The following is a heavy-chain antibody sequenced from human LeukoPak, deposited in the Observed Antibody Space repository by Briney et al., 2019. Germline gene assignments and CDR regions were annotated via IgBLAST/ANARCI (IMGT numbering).Heavy chain of an antibody. Sequence: SETLSLTCTVSGGSIRNYYCSWIRQPPGKGLEWVGYIYYSGSTSYNPSLKSRVTISVDTSKNQFSLKLSSVTAADSAVYYCARHFTGPGTYTPYFGMDVWGQGTTVTVSS. D-gene: IGHD3-16*01. CDR1: GGSIRNYY. CDR2: IYYSGST. J-gene: IGHJ6*02. CDR3: ARHFTGPGTYTPYFGMDV. V-gene: IGHV4-59*08.